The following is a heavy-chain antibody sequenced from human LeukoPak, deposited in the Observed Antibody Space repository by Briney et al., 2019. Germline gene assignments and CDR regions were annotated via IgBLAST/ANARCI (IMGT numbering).Heavy chain of an antibody. V-gene: IGHV4-59*12. CDR3: ARWGPSRGVAGLAALDY. CDR2: IYYSGST. J-gene: IGHJ4*02. CDR1: GGSISTYY. Sequence: ETLSLTCTVSGGSISTYYWSWLRQPPGKGLEWIGYIYYSGSTNYNPSLKSRVTISVDTSKNQFSLKLSSVTAADTAVYYCARWGPSRGVAGLAALDYWGQGTLVTVSS. D-gene: IGHD6-19*01.